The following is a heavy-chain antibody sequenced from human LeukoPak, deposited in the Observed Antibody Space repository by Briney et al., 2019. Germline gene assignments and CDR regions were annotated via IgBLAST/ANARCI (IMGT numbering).Heavy chain of an antibody. CDR2: ISSSSSYI. V-gene: IGHV3-21*01. D-gene: IGHD3-22*01. J-gene: IGHJ4*02. CDR3: ARFLSYYYDSSGSTFDY. Sequence: GGSLRLSCAASGFTFSSYSMNWVRQAPGKGLEWVSSISSSSSYIYYADSVKGRFTISGDNAKNSLYLQMNSLRAEDTAVYYCARFLSYYYDSSGSTFDYWGQGTLVTVSS. CDR1: GFTFSSYS.